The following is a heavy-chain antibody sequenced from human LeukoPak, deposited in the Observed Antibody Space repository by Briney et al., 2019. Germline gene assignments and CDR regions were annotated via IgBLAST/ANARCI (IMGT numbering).Heavy chain of an antibody. CDR3: ASQLLRFSGACLDY. D-gene: IGHD3-3*01. CDR1: GGSVTSTTYY. CDR2: IYYSGST. Sequence: PSETLSLTCTVFGGSVTSTTYYWGWIRQPPGKGLEWIGSIYYSGSTYYSPSLMSRVTISVDTSKNQFSLKLSSVTAADTAVYYCASQLLRFSGACLDYRGQGTLVTVSS. V-gene: IGHV4-39*01. J-gene: IGHJ4*02.